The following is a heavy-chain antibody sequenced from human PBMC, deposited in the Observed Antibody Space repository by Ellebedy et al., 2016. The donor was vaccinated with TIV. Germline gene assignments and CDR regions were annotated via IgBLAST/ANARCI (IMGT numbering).Heavy chain of an antibody. CDR3: ARMGDCTNGVPPFDY. D-gene: IGHD2-8*01. CDR1: GFSLSTSGMC. V-gene: IGHV2-70*01. Sequence: SGPTLVXPTQTLTLTCTFSGFSLSTSGMCVSWIRQPPGKALEWLALIDWDDDKYYSTSLKTRLTISKDPSKNQVVLTMTNMDPVDTATYYCARMGDCTNGVPPFDYWGQGTLVTVSS. J-gene: IGHJ4*02. CDR2: IDWDDDK.